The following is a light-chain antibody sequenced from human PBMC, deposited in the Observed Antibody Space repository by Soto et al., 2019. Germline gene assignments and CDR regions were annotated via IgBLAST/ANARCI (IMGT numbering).Light chain of an antibody. V-gene: IGKV1-17*01. Sequence: DIRMTQSPSSLSASVGDRFTITCRASQDIRNDLGWYQQKPGRAPRRLIYAASNLQSGVPSRFSGSGSGTEFTLTINSLQPEDFATYYCLEHSLYHLLTFGGGTKVDIK. CDR3: LEHSLYHLLT. J-gene: IGKJ4*01. CDR2: AAS. CDR1: QDIRND.